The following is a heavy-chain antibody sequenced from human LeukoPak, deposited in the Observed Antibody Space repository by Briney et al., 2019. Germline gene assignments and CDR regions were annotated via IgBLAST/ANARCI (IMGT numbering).Heavy chain of an antibody. V-gene: IGHV3-30-3*01. CDR1: GFTFSNAW. J-gene: IGHJ5*02. CDR3: ARDLGGHCSTTTCPGWFDP. Sequence: GGSLRLSCAASGFTFSNAWMNWVRQAPGKGLEWVAVISYDGSNKYYADSVKGRFTISRDNTKNALFLQMNTLRAEDTAVYYCARDLGGHCSTTTCPGWFDPWGQGTLVTVSS. D-gene: IGHD2-2*01. CDR2: ISYDGSNK.